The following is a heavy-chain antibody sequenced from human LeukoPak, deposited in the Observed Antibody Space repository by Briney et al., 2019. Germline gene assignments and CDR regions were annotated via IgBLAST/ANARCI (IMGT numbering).Heavy chain of an antibody. CDR2: ISSSSATI. V-gene: IGHV3-48*01. D-gene: IGHD1-26*01. J-gene: IGHJ6*03. CDR1: GFSLSAYN. Sequence: GGSLRLSCEGSGFSLSAYNMNWVRQAPGTGLESVSYISSSSATIYYADSVKGRFTISRDNAKNSLYLQMDSLRPEDTAVYFCARGRGSTAYQYYYMDVWGKGTTVTVSS. CDR3: ARGRGSTAYQYYYMDV.